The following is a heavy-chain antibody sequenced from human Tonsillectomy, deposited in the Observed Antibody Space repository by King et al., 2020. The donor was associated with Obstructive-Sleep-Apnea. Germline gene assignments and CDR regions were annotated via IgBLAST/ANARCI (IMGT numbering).Heavy chain of an antibody. CDR2: ISYDGSNK. CDR1: GFTFSSYG. Sequence: QLVQSGGGVVQPGRSLRLSCAASGFTFSSYGMHWVRQAPGKGLEWVAVISYDGSNKYYADSVKGRFTISRDNSKNTLYLQMNSLRAEDTAVYYCANYYYGSSGYYPGDYWGQGTLVTVSS. J-gene: IGHJ4*02. CDR3: ANYYYGSSGYYPGDY. D-gene: IGHD3-22*01. V-gene: IGHV3-30*18.